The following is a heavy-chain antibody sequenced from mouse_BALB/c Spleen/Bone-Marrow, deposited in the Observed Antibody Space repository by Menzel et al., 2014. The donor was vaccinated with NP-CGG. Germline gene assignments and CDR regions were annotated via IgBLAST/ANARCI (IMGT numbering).Heavy chain of an antibody. D-gene: IGHD2-1*01. CDR1: GFSLTSYD. CDR2: IWRGGST. J-gene: IGHJ3*01. Sequence: VQLQQSGPSLVQPSQSLAITCTVSGFSLTSYDVHWLRQSPGKGLEWLGVIWRGGSTDYNAAFVSRLRVTKDKSKSQVFFKMNSLQVDDTVIYYCATPIYYGSDIFAYWGQGTLVTVSA. V-gene: IGHV2-5-1*01. CDR3: ATPIYYGSDIFAY.